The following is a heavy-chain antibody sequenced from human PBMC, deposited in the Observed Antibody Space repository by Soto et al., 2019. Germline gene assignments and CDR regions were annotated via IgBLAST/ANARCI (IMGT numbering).Heavy chain of an antibody. Sequence: PSETLSLTCTVSGASISGFYWSWIRKSAGKGLEWIGRIYATGTTDYNPSLKSRVMMSVDTSKKQFTLKLRSVTAADTAVYYCVRDGTKTLRDWFDPWGQGISVTVSS. J-gene: IGHJ5*02. CDR3: VRDGTKTLRDWFDP. D-gene: IGHD1-1*01. CDR2: IYATGTT. CDR1: GASISGFY. V-gene: IGHV4-4*07.